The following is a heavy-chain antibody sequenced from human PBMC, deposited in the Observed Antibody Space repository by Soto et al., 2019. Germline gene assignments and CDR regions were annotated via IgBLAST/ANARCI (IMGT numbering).Heavy chain of an antibody. CDR3: ARDRSSYDYYYYGMDV. Sequence: QVQLVASGGGVVQPGRSLRLSCAASGFTFSSYGMHWVRQAPGKGLEWVAVIWYDGSNKYYADSVKGRFTISRDNSKNTLYLQMNSLRAEDTAVYYCARDRSSYDYYYYGMDVWGQGTTVTVSS. CDR1: GFTFSSYG. CDR2: IWYDGSNK. D-gene: IGHD3-16*02. V-gene: IGHV3-33*01. J-gene: IGHJ6*02.